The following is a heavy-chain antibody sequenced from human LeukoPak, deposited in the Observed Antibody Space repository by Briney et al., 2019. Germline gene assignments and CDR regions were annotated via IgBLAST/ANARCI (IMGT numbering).Heavy chain of an antibody. V-gene: IGHV3-23*01. CDR1: GFSFSSFA. CDR2: LSGSGGST. D-gene: IGHD3-10*01. CDR3: VKSGEYITKYHLDS. Sequence: GGSLRLSCAASGFSFSSFAMSWVRQAPGKGLEWVSGLSGSGGSTYYADSVKGRFTISRDNSNNTLYLQLNNLRAEDTALYFCVKSGEYITKYHLDSWGQGTLVTVSS. J-gene: IGHJ4*02.